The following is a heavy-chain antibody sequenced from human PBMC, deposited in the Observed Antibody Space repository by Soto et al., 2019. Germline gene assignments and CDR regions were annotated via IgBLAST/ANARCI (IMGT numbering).Heavy chain of an antibody. V-gene: IGHV1-2*04. CDR1: GYTFTGYY. Sequence: GASVKVSCKASGYTFTGYYMHWVRQAPGQELEWMGWINPNSGGTNYAQKFQGWVTMTRDTSISTAYMELSRLRSDDTAVYYCARXGGYSSSFQYYYYGMDVWGQGTTVTVSS. J-gene: IGHJ6*02. CDR2: INPNSGGT. CDR3: ARXGGYSSSFQYYYYGMDV. D-gene: IGHD6-13*01.